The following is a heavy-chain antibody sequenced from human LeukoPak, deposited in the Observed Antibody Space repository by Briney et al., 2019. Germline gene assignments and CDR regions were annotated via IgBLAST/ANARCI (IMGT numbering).Heavy chain of an antibody. V-gene: IGHV3-30-3*01. J-gene: IGHJ6*02. CDR3: AKESELDSSGWYVVPYYYYGMDV. CDR1: GFTFSSYA. CDR2: ISYDGSNK. D-gene: IGHD6-19*01. Sequence: PGGSLRLSCAASGFTFSSYAMHWVRQAPGKGLEWVAVISYDGSNKYYADSVKGRFTISRDNSKNTLYLQMNSLRAEDTAVYYCAKESELDSSGWYVVPYYYYGMDVWGQGTTVTVSS.